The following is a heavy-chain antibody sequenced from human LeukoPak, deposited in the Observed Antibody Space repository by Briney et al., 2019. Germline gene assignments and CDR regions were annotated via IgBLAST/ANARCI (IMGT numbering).Heavy chain of an antibody. CDR2: IYYSGSI. Sequence: SETLSLTCTVSGGSISSYYWSWIRQPPGKGLEWIGYIYYSGSINYNPSLKSRVTISVDTSKNQFSLKLSSVTAADTAVYYCARGDAFDIWGQGTMVTVSS. CDR1: GGSISSYY. V-gene: IGHV4-59*01. J-gene: IGHJ3*02. CDR3: ARGDAFDI.